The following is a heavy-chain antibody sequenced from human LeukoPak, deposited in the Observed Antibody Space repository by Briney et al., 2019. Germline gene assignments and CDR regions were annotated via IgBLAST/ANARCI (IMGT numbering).Heavy chain of an antibody. Sequence: GGSLRLSCAASALSFNNYAMHWVRQAPGKGLERVADVSYDGSTHYCADSVEGRFAISRDNSKNTLYLQMNSLRPEDTAVYYCARGGIAAAGTRRYYFDDWGQGTLVTVSS. V-gene: IGHV3-30*09. J-gene: IGHJ4*02. CDR2: VSYDGSTH. CDR3: ARGGIAAAGTRRYYFDD. CDR1: ALSFNNYA. D-gene: IGHD6-13*01.